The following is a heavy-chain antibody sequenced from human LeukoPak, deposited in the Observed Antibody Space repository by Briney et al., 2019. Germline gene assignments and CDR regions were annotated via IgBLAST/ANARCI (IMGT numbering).Heavy chain of an antibody. CDR2: IYYSGST. CDR3: AREAEYYYDSKGAFDI. D-gene: IGHD3-22*01. J-gene: IGHJ3*02. V-gene: IGHV4-59*01. Sequence: PSETLSLTCTVSGGSISSYYWSWIRQPPGKGLEWIGYIYYSGSTNYNPSLKSRVTISVDTSKNQFSLKLGSVTAADTAVYYCAREAEYYYDSKGAFDIWGQGTMVTVSS. CDR1: GGSISSYY.